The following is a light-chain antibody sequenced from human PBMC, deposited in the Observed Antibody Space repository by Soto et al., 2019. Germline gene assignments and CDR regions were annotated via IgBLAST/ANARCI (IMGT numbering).Light chain of an antibody. CDR3: QQYDDSPIT. V-gene: IGKV3-20*01. CDR1: QSVSRSN. J-gene: IGKJ5*01. CDR2: DAS. Sequence: PGERATLSCRASQSVSRSNFAWYQKKPCQAPRLLIYDASSRATGIPDRFSGSGSGTDFTLTISRLEPEDFAVYYCQQYDDSPITFGQGTRLESK.